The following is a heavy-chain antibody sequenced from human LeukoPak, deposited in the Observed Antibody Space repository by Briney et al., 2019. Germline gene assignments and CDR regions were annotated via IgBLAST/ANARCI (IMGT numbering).Heavy chain of an antibody. D-gene: IGHD4-17*01. V-gene: IGHV3-30*18. J-gene: IGHJ6*02. Sequence: GGSLRLSCAASGFTFSSYGMHWVRQAPGKGLEWVAVIPYDGSNKYYADSVKGRFTISRDNSKNSLYLQMNSLRTEDTALYYCAKDRVGDYGVYYYYYGMDVWGQGTTVTVSS. CDR2: IPYDGSNK. CDR3: AKDRVGDYGVYYYYYGMDV. CDR1: GFTFSSYG.